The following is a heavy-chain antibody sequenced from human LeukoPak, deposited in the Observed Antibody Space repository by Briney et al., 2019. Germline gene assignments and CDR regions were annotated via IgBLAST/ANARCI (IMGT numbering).Heavy chain of an antibody. CDR2: ISGSGGST. D-gene: IGHD7-27*01. Sequence: PGGSLRLSCAASGFTFSSYAMSWVRQAPGKGLEWVSAISGSGGSTYYADSVKGRFTISRDNSKNTLYLQMNSLRAEDTAVYYCAKPPEKPTGIYYYYYYMDVWGKGNTVTVS. J-gene: IGHJ6*03. CDR3: AKPPEKPTGIYYYYYYMDV. CDR1: GFTFSSYA. V-gene: IGHV3-23*01.